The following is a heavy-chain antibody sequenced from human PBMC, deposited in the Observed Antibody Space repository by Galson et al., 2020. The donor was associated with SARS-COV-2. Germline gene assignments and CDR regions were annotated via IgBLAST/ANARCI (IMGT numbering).Heavy chain of an antibody. CDR3: ARDEYYESNGYQWSAIDG. V-gene: IGHV3-21*01. CDR1: GFTFSSYG. J-gene: IGHJ3*01. CDR2: ISRSTTYI. Sequence: GESLKISCAASGFTFSSYGMHWVRQAPGKGLEWVSSISRSTTYILYADSVKGRFTISRDNAKNSLYLQMSSLSAEDTAVYYCARDEYYESNGYQWSAIDGWGQGTMVTVSS. D-gene: IGHD3-22*01.